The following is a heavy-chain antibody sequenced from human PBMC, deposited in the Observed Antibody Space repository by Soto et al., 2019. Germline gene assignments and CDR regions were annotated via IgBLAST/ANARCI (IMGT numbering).Heavy chain of an antibody. CDR3: ARVPRHCSSTSCYLGP. V-gene: IGHV1-8*01. Sequence: ASVKVSCKASGYTFTSYDTNWVRQATGQGLEWMGWMNPNSGNTGYAQKFQGRVTMTRNTSISTAYMELSSLRSEDTAVYYCARVPRHCSSTSCYLGPWGQGTLVTVSS. CDR2: MNPNSGNT. CDR1: GYTFTSYD. D-gene: IGHD2-2*01. J-gene: IGHJ5*02.